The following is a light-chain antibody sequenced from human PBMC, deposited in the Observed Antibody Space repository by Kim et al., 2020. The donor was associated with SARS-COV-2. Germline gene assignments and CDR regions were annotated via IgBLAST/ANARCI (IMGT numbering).Light chain of an antibody. CDR1: SSDVGSYNV. V-gene: IGLV2-23*02. CDR3: CSYAPSIL. Sequence: QSALTQPASVSGSPGQSITISCTGTSSDVGSYNVVSWYQQYPGKAPKLIIFEVIKRPSGVSSRFSGSKSGNTASLTISGLLPEDEADYYCCSYAPSILFGGGTQLTVL. CDR2: EVI. J-gene: IGLJ2*01.